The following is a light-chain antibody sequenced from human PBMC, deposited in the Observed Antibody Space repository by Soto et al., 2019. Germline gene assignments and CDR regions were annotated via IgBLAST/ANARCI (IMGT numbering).Light chain of an antibody. V-gene: IGKV3-20*01. CDR2: GAS. J-gene: IGKJ1*01. Sequence: EIVMTQSPATLSVSPWERATLSCRASQSVSRNLVWYQQKPGQAPRLLIYGASSRATGIPDRFSGSGSGTDFTLTISRLEPEDFAVYYCQQYGSSPWTFGHGTKVDIK. CDR1: QSVSRN. CDR3: QQYGSSPWT.